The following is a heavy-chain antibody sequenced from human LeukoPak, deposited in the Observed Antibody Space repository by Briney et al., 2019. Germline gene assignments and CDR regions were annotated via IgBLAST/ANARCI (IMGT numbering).Heavy chain of an antibody. J-gene: IGHJ5*02. V-gene: IGHV3-23*01. D-gene: IGHD3-9*01. CDR3: AKDRRYDILTGYSPGGWFDP. CDR2: ISGSGGST. CDR1: GFTFSSYA. Sequence: GGSLRLSCAASGFTFSSYAMSWVRQAPGKGLEWVSAISGSGGSTYYADSVKGRFTISRDNSKNTLYLQMNSLRAEDTAVYYCAKDRRYDILTGYSPGGWFDPWGQGTLVTVSS.